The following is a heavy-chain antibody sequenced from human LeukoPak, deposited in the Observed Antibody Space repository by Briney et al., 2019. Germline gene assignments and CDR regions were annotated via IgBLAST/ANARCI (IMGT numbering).Heavy chain of an antibody. D-gene: IGHD2-21*01. V-gene: IGHV1-18*01. CDR3: ARVMSGGDCYSY. J-gene: IGHJ4*02. CDR2: ISAYNGNT. CDR1: GYTFTSYG. Sequence: ASVKVSCKASGYTFTSYGISWVRQAPGQGLAWMGWISAYNGNTNYAQKLQGRVTMTTDTSTSTAYMELRSLRSDDTAVYYCARVMSGGDCYSYWGQGTLVTVSS.